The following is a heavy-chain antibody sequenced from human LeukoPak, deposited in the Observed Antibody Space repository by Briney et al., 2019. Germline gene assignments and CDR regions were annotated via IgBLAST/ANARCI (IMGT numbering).Heavy chain of an antibody. CDR1: GGTFSSYA. D-gene: IGHD2-8*01. Sequence: SVKVSCKASGGTFSSYAISWVRQAPGQGFEWMGGIIPIFGTANYAQKFQGRVTITADESTSTAYMELSSLRSEDTAVYYCARNLMVGSYYYYYMDVWGKGTTVTVSS. V-gene: IGHV1-69*13. CDR3: ARNLMVGSYYYYYMDV. CDR2: IIPIFGTA. J-gene: IGHJ6*03.